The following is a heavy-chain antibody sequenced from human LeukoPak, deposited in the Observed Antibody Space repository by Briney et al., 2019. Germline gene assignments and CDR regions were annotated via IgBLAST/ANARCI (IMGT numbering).Heavy chain of an antibody. V-gene: IGHV1-58*02. CDR1: GFTFTSSA. CDR3: AAETSYVWGSSDFDY. Sequence: TSVKVSCKASGFTFTSSAMQWVRQARGQRLGWIGWIVVGSGNTNYAQKFQERVTITRDMSTSTAYMELSSLRSEDMAVYYCAAETSYVWGSSDFDYWGQGTLVTVSS. D-gene: IGHD3-16*01. J-gene: IGHJ4*02. CDR2: IVVGSGNT.